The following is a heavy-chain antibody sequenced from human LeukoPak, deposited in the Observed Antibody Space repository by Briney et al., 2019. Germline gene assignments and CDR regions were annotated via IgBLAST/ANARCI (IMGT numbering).Heavy chain of an antibody. J-gene: IGHJ5*02. D-gene: IGHD2-2*02. V-gene: IGHV3-23*01. CDR2: ISGSGGST. CDR1: GFTFSSYA. Sequence: PGGSLRLSCAASGFTFSSYAMSWVRQAPGKGLEWVSAISGSGGSTYYADSVKGRFTISRDNSKNTLYLQMNSLRAEDTAVYYCAKPGYCSSTSCYIGPNWFDPWGQGTLVTVSS. CDR3: AKPGYCSSTSCYIGPNWFDP.